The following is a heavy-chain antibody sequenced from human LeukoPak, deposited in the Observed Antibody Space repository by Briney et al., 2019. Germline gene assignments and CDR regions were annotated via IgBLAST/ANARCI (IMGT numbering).Heavy chain of an antibody. V-gene: IGHV3-48*04. CDR3: AELGITMIGGV. Sequence: GGSLRLSCAGSGFRFSNHGMNWVRQAPGKGLEWVSYISSSGSTIYYADSVKGRFTISRDNAKNSLYLQMNSLRAEDTAVYYCAELGITMIGGVWGKGTTVTISS. CDR1: GFRFSNHG. D-gene: IGHD3-10*02. J-gene: IGHJ6*04. CDR2: ISSSGSTI.